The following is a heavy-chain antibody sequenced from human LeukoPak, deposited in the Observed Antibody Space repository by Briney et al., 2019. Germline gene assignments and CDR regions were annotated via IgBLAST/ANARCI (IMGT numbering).Heavy chain of an antibody. D-gene: IGHD3-22*01. Sequence: GRPLRLSCAASGFTFSSYWMSWVRQAPGKGLEWVANIKQDGSEKYYVDSVKGRFTISRNNAKNSLYLQMNSLRAEDTAVYYCARDSDYYDSGGYFDAFDIWGQGTMVTVSS. CDR1: GFTFSSYW. CDR3: ARDSDYYDSGGYFDAFDI. J-gene: IGHJ3*02. CDR2: IKQDGSEK. V-gene: IGHV3-7*01.